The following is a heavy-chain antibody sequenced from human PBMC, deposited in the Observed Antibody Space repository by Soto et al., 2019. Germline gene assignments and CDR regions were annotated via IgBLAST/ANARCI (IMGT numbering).Heavy chain of an antibody. V-gene: IGHV4-61*08. J-gene: IGHJ4*02. CDR1: GDSMTKNYRSWSMTNYYY. CDR2: VFYGGT. CDR3: ASYRGALYFES. D-gene: IGHD3-16*01. Sequence: SETLSLTCTVSGDSMTKNYRSWSMTNYYYWSWIRQSPDKGLEWLGYVFYGGTDYNPSLGGRVSMSVETSKSQFSLKLTSVTVADTAVYYCASYRGALYFESWGPGILVTVSS.